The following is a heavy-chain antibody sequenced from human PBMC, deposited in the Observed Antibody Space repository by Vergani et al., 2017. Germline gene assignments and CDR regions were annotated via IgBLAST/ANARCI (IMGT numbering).Heavy chain of an antibody. Sequence: EVQLLESGGGLVQPGGSLRLSCAASGFTFSTYAMTWVRQAPGKGLEWVSDINWNGDSTGYADSVKGRFTISRDNAKNSLYLQMNSLRAEDTALYYCARGRDWLDYWGQGTLVTVSS. CDR1: GFTFSTYA. D-gene: IGHD3-9*01. CDR3: ARGRDWLDY. J-gene: IGHJ4*02. V-gene: IGHV3-20*04. CDR2: INWNGDST.